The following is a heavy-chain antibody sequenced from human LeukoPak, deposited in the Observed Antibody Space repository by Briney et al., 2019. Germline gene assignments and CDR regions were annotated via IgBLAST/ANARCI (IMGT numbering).Heavy chain of an antibody. CDR1: GGSISSSSYY. V-gene: IGHV4-39*07. Sequence: SETLSLTCTVSGGSISSSSYYWGWIRQPPGKGLEWIGSIYYSGSTYYNPSLKSRVTISVDTSKNQFSLKLSSVTAADTAVYYCARDIYSYGYTYYYYGMDVWGQGTTVTVSS. J-gene: IGHJ6*02. CDR2: IYYSGST. CDR3: ARDIYSYGYTYYYYGMDV. D-gene: IGHD5-18*01.